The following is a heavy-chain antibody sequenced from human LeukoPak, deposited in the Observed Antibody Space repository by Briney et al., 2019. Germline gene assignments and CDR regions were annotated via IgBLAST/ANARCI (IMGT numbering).Heavy chain of an antibody. CDR3: ARHKKRIVLGAFDI. CDR2: IYYSGST. J-gene: IGHJ3*02. V-gene: IGHV4-39*01. D-gene: IGHD2-15*01. CDR1: GGSISSSSYY. Sequence: PSETLSLTCTVSGGSISSSSYYWGWIRQPPGKGLEWIGSIYYSGSTYYNPSLKSRVTISVDTSKNQFSLKLSSVTAADTAVYYCARHKKRIVLGAFDIWGQGTMVTVSS.